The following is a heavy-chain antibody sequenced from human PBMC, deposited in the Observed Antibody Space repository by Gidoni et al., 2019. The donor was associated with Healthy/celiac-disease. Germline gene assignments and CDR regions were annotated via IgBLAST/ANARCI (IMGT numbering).Heavy chain of an antibody. CDR2: IYWDDDK. CDR3: AQYCSSTSCYLPGDYYYGMDV. CDR1: GFSLSTSGVG. V-gene: IGHV2-5*02. J-gene: IGHJ6*02. D-gene: IGHD2-2*01. Sequence: QITLKESGPTLVKPTQTLTLTCTFSGFSLSTSGVGVGWIRQPPGKALEWLALIYWDDDKRYSPSLKSRLTITKDTSKNQVVLTMTNMDPVDTATYYCAQYCSSTSCYLPGDYYYGMDVWGQGTTVTVSS.